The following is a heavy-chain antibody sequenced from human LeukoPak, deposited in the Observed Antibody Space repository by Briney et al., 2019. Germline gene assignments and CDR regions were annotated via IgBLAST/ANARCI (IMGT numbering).Heavy chain of an antibody. CDR3: AITDYGDYALYAFDI. Sequence: PSETLSLTCTVSGGSISSSSYYWGWIRQPPGKGLEWIGSIYYSGSTYYNPSLKSRVTISVYTSKNQFSLKLSSVTAADTAVYYCAITDYGDYALYAFDIWGQGTMVTVSS. J-gene: IGHJ3*02. CDR1: GGSISSSSYY. D-gene: IGHD4-17*01. CDR2: IYYSGST. V-gene: IGHV4-39*01.